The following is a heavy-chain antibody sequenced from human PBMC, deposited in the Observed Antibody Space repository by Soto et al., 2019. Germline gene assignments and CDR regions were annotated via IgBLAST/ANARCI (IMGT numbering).Heavy chain of an antibody. J-gene: IGHJ4*02. Sequence: QVQLVQSGAEVKKPGSSVKVSCKASGGTFSSYTISWVRQAPGQGLEWMGRIIPILGIANYAQKFQGRVTITADKSTSTAYMELSSLRSEDRAVYNFARASVWVLDYWGQGTLVTVSS. CDR1: GGTFSSYT. CDR3: ARASVWVLDY. V-gene: IGHV1-69*02. CDR2: IIPILGIA. D-gene: IGHD1-26*01.